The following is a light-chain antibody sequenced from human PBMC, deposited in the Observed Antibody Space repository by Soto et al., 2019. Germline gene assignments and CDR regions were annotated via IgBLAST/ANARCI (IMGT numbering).Light chain of an antibody. Sequence: ENLMTQSPATLSVSPGEGSSLSCVPSRCIGDTLAWYQQKPGQTPRLLIYDTSIRATGVPARFSGSRSAAEFTLTIYSLQYEDFAVYYCQHYVTWPLTFGAGTKADI. CDR1: RCIGDT. CDR3: QHYVTWPLT. V-gene: IGKV3-15*01. J-gene: IGKJ4*01. CDR2: DTS.